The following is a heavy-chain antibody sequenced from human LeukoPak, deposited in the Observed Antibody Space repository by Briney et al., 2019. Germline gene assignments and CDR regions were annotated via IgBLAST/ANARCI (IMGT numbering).Heavy chain of an antibody. V-gene: IGHV3-21*01. CDR1: GFTFSSYS. D-gene: IGHD3-22*01. CDR3: ASHHYYDSSGYYYLYDPINY. Sequence: GGSLRLSCAASGFTFSSYSMNWVRQAPGKGLEWVSSISSSSSYIYYADSVKGRFTISRDNAKNSLYPQMNSLRAEDTAVYYCASHHYYDSSGYYYLYDPINYWGQGTLVTVSS. J-gene: IGHJ4*02. CDR2: ISSSSSYI.